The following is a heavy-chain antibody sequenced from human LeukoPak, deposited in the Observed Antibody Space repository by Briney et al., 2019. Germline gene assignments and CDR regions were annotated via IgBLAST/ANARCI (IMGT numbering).Heavy chain of an antibody. Sequence: GGSLRLSCAASGFTFSDYYMSWIRQAPGKGLEWVSYISTNATYTNYADSVKGRFTISRDNAKNSLYLQMNSLRAEDTAVYYCARDEGDPGDFDYWGQGTLVTVSS. CDR3: ARDEGDPGDFDY. V-gene: IGHV3-11*05. CDR2: ISTNATYT. J-gene: IGHJ4*02. CDR1: GFTFSDYY. D-gene: IGHD2-21*02.